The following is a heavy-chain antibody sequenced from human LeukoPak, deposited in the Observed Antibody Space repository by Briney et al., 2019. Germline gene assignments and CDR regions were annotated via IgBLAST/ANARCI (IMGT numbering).Heavy chain of an antibody. CDR1: GGSISSGSYY. CDR2: IYTSGST. V-gene: IGHV4-61*02. Sequence: SETLSLTCTVSGGSISSGSYYWSWIRQPAGKGLEWIGRIYTSGSTNYNPSLKSRVTISVDTSKNQFSLKLSSVTAADTAVYYCARGRKWLVDYWGQGTLVTVSS. CDR3: ARGRKWLVDY. D-gene: IGHD6-19*01. J-gene: IGHJ4*02.